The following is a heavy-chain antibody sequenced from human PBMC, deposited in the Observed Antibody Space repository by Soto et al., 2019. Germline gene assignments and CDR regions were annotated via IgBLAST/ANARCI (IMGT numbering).Heavy chain of an antibody. J-gene: IGHJ4*02. D-gene: IGHD3-10*01. CDR1: GGYIISYY. CDR3: ARVVEDYYGSGSYYIRN. Sequence: PSETLSLTCTVSGGYIISYYWSWIRQPPGKGLEWIGYIYYSGSTNYNPSLKSRVTISVDTSKNQFSLKLSSVTAADTAVYYCARVVEDYYGSGSYYIRNWGQGTLVTAPQ. CDR2: IYYSGST. V-gene: IGHV4-59*01.